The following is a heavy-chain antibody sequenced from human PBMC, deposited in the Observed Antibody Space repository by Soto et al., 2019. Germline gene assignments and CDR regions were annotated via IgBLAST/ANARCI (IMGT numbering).Heavy chain of an antibody. CDR2: ISNTGGGT. J-gene: IGHJ4*02. V-gene: IGHV3-23*01. Sequence: PGGSLRLSCAASGFTFNNYAMNWVRQAPGMGLEWVATISNTGGGTYYADSVKGRFTISRDNSKNTLYLQMSSLRVEDTAVYYCAKDGLGGNFDYWGQGTQVTGSS. CDR3: AKDGLGGNFDY. CDR1: GFTFNNYA.